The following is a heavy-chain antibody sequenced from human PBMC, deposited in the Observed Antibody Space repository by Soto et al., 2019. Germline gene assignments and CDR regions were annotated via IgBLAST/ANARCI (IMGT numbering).Heavy chain of an antibody. V-gene: IGHV1-3*01. CDR3: ARDQGYSGYVGHFQH. J-gene: IGHJ1*01. CDR1: GYTFTSYA. Sequence: GASVKVSCKASGYTFTSYAMHWVRQAPGQRLEWMGWINAGNGNTKYSQKFQGRVTITRDTSASTAYMELSSLRSEDTAVYYCARDQGYSGYVGHFQHWGQGTLVTVSS. D-gene: IGHD5-12*01. CDR2: INAGNGNT.